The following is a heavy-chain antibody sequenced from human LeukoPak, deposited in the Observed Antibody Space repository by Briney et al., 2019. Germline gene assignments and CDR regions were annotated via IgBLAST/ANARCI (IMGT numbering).Heavy chain of an antibody. CDR2: IYSTGST. V-gene: IGHV4-4*07. Sequence: PSETLTLTCTVSGGSISSYYWSWIRQPAGKGLEWIGRIYSTGSTNYNPSLKSRVTVSVDTSKNQLSLRLRSVTAADTAVYYCARQIASAGTAGFDFWGQGALVTVSS. CDR3: ARQIASAGTAGFDF. CDR1: GGSISSYY. D-gene: IGHD6-13*01. J-gene: IGHJ4*02.